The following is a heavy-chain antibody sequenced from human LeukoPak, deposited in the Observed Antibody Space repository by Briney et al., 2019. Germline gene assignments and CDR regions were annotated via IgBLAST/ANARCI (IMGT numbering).Heavy chain of an antibody. Sequence: SETLSLTCAVSGFSISSSNWWGWIRQPPGKGLEWIGYIYYSGSIYYNPSLKSRVTMSVDTSKNQFSLKLSSVTAVDTAVYYCARVPRGGSENDAFDIWGQGTMVTVSS. J-gene: IGHJ3*02. CDR2: IYYSGSI. D-gene: IGHD2-15*01. CDR1: GFSISSSNW. CDR3: ARVPRGGSENDAFDI. V-gene: IGHV4-28*05.